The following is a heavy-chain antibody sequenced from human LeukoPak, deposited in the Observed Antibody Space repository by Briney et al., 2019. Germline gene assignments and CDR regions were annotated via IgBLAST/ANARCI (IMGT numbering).Heavy chain of an antibody. CDR1: GFTFDTHG. V-gene: IGHV3-33*01. J-gene: IGHJ4*02. CDR3: ARDVFADSSGGSFDY. CDR2: IWYDGNTK. D-gene: IGHD3-16*01. Sequence: PGMSLRLSCATSGFTFDTHGMHWVRQAPGKGLEWVAVIWYDGNTKYYADSVKGRFSISRDNSKNSLFLQMNSLRAEDTALYYCARDVFADSSGGSFDYWGQGTLVTVSS.